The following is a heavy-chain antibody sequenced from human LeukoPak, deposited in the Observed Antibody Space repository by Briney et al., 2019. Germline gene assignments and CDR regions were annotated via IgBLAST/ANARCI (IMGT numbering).Heavy chain of an antibody. D-gene: IGHD6-13*01. CDR3: ASRSSSWFDY. CDR2: INHSGST. J-gene: IGHJ4*02. CDR1: GGSFSGYY. Sequence: SETLSLTCAVYGGSFSGYYWSWIRQPPGKWLEWIGEINHSGSTNYNPSLKSRVTISVDTSKNQFSLKLSSVTAADTAVYYCASRSSSWFDYWGQGTLVTVSS. V-gene: IGHV4-34*01.